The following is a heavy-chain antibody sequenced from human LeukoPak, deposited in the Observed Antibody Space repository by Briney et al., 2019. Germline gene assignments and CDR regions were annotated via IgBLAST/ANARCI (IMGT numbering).Heavy chain of an antibody. CDR3: ASRGGTYPKYYYMDV. J-gene: IGHJ6*03. CDR2: INPNNGGT. Sequence: ASVKVSCKASGYTFTGSYMHWVRQAPGQGLEWMGRINPNNGGTIYAQKFQGRVTMTGDTSISTAYMELSSLRSDDTAVYYCASRGGTYPKYYYMDVWGKGTTVTVSS. V-gene: IGHV1-2*02. CDR1: GYTFTGSY.